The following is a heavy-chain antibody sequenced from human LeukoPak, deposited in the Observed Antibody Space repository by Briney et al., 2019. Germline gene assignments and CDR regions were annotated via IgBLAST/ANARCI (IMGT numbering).Heavy chain of an antibody. V-gene: IGHV3-20*04. Sequence: GGSLRLSCAASEFTFDDYGMSWVRQAPGKGLEWVSGINWNGGSTGYADSVKGRFTISRDNAKNSLYLQMHSLRAEDTALYYCARDRGPVGATTGFDYWGQGTLVTVSS. CDR3: ARDRGPVGATTGFDY. CDR2: INWNGGST. J-gene: IGHJ4*02. D-gene: IGHD1-26*01. CDR1: EFTFDDYG.